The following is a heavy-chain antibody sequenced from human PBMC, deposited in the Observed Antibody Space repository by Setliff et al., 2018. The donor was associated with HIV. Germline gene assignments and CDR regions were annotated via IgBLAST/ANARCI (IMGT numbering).Heavy chain of an antibody. CDR2: IRPSTGNT. CDR1: GYTFTTYY. D-gene: IGHD5-12*01. J-gene: IGHJ4*02. V-gene: IGHV1-46*01. CDR3: ARSAHDSETGY. Sequence: ASVKVSCKASGYTFTTYYIHWVRQAPGQGLEWMGIIRPSTGNTQYVQKFVGRVTMTRDTSTSTVYMELSSLRSEDTAFYYCARSAHDSETGYWGQGTLVTVSS.